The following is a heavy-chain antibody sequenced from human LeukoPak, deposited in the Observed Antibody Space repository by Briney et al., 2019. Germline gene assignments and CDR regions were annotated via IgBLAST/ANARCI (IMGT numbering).Heavy chain of an antibody. CDR1: GFTFSSYW. V-gene: IGHV3-49*04. Sequence: GGSLRLSCAASGFTFSSYWMSWVRQAPGKGLEWVGFIRSKAYGGTTEYAASVKGRFTISRDDSKSIAYLQMNSLKTEDTAVYYCTRDPYCSSTSCPPFDYWGQGTLVTVSS. CDR2: IRSKAYGGTT. J-gene: IGHJ4*02. D-gene: IGHD2-2*01. CDR3: TRDPYCSSTSCPPFDY.